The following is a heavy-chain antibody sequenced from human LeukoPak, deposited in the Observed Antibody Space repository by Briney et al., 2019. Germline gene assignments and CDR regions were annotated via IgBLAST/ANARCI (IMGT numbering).Heavy chain of an antibody. D-gene: IGHD5-18*01. J-gene: IGHJ4*02. CDR1: GGSFSGYY. V-gene: IGHV4-34*01. CDR2: INHSGST. CDR3: ARGTPARGQLWRRNLFDY. Sequence: PSETLSLTCAVYGGSFSGYYWSWIRQPPGKGLEWIGEINHSGSTNYNPSLKSRVTISVDTSKNQFSLKLGSVTAADTAVYYCARGTPARGQLWRRNLFDYWGQGTLVTVSS.